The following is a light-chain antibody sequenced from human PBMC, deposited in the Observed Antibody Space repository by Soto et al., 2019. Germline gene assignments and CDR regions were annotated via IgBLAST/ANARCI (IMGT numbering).Light chain of an antibody. CDR2: GTS. J-gene: IGKJ1*01. V-gene: IGKV3-15*01. Sequence: EIVMTQSPATLSVSPGGRATLSCRASQSVGNNLAWYQQNPGQAPRLLIHGTSTRATGIPARFSGSGSGTEFTLTIGSLQSEDFAVYYCQQQSNWPRAFGQGTKVEMK. CDR1: QSVGNN. CDR3: QQQSNWPRA.